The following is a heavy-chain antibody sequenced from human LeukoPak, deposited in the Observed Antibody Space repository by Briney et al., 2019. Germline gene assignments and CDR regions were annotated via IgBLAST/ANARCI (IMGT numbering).Heavy chain of an antibody. V-gene: IGHV3-23*01. CDR3: AKDLDYDFDGYNWFDP. Sequence: GGSLRLSCAASGFTFSSYAMSWVRQAPGKGLEWVSAISGSGGSTYYVDSVKGRFTISRDNSKNTLYLQMNSLRAEDTAVYYCAKDLDYDFDGYNWFDPWGQGTLVTVSS. J-gene: IGHJ5*02. CDR1: GFTFSSYA. D-gene: IGHD3-3*01. CDR2: ISGSGGST.